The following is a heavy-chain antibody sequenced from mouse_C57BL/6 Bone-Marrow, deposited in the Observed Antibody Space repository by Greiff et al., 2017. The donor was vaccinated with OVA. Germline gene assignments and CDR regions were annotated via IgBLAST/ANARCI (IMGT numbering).Heavy chain of an antibody. CDR2: INYDGSST. V-gene: IGHV5-16*01. D-gene: IGHD1-1*01. Sequence: EVKLMESEGGLVQPGSSMKLSCTASGFTFSDYYMAWVRQVPEKGLEWVANINYDGSSTYYLDSLKSRFIISRDNAKNILYLQMSSLKSEDTATYYCARGELRDYAMDYWGQGTSVTVSS. J-gene: IGHJ4*01. CDR3: ARGELRDYAMDY. CDR1: GFTFSDYY.